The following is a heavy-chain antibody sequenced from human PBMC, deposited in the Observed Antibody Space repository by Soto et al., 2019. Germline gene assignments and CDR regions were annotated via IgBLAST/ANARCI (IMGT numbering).Heavy chain of an antibody. Sequence: SETLSLTCAVHGGSFSGYDWMWLRQPRGKGLEWVGETTHRGITKYNPSLESRITLSLDTSKNEFCLKLSSVTAADTAVYYCALLTFYFDSCDYYPPESWGQGTMVTVSA. CDR3: ALLTFYFDSCDYYPPES. J-gene: IGHJ5*02. CDR2: TTHRGIT. D-gene: IGHD3-22*01. CDR1: GGSFSGYD. V-gene: IGHV4-34*01.